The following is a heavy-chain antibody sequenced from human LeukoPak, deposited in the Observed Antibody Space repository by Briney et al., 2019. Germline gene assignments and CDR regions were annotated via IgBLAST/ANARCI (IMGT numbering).Heavy chain of an antibody. J-gene: IGHJ4*02. CDR2: LYSDGNT. Sequence: PGGSLRLSCAASGFTVITNDMTWVRQAPGKGLEWVSVLYSDGNTKYADSVQGRFTISRDNAKNSLYLQMNSLRAEDTAVYYCARDRGWTAAAGRTTYFDYWGQGTLVTVSS. CDR1: GFTVITND. CDR3: ARDRGWTAAAGRTTYFDY. D-gene: IGHD6-13*01. V-gene: IGHV3-53*01.